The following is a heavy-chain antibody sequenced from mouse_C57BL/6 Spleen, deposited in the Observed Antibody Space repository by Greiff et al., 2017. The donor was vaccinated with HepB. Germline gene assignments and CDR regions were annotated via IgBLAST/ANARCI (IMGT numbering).Heavy chain of an antibody. J-gene: IGHJ2*01. CDR3: ARDRLKDYFDY. CDR2: ISAGGSYT. V-gene: IGHV5-4*01. Sequence: EVQLVESGGGLVKPGGSLKLSCAASGFTFSSYAMSWVRQTPEKRLEWVATISAGGSYTYYPENVKGRFTISRDNAKNNLYLQMSHLKSEDTAMYYCARDRLKDYFDYWGQGTTLTVSS. CDR1: GFTFSSYA. D-gene: IGHD1-3*01.